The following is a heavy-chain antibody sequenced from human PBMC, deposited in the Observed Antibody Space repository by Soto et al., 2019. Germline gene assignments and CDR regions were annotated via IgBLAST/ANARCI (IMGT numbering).Heavy chain of an antibody. Sequence: GGSLRLSCAASGFTFSSYAMSWVRQAPGKGLEWVSAISGSGGSTYYADSVKGRFTISIDTSKNQFSLNLRSTTAADTAVYYCARHSTNKSWYYGWFDPWGHGTLVTVSS. CDR2: ISGSGGST. CDR1: GFTFSSYA. J-gene: IGHJ5*02. D-gene: IGHD3-16*01. CDR3: ARHSTNKSWYYGWFDP. V-gene: IGHV3-23*01.